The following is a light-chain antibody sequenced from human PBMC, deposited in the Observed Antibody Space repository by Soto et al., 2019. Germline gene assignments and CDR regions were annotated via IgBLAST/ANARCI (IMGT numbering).Light chain of an antibody. CDR1: QTVTTNF. V-gene: IGKV3-20*01. Sequence: IVWTQSPGTLALSPGARATPSCGASQTVTTNFLAWYQQKPGQAPRLLIYGASSRASGVPDRFSGSGSGTGFTLTISSLEPGDFAVYYCQQYGTPLFTFGPGTKVDIK. CDR3: QQYGTPLFT. CDR2: GAS. J-gene: IGKJ3*01.